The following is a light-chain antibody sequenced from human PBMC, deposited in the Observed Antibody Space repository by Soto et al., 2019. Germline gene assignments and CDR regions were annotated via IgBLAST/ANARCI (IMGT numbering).Light chain of an antibody. CDR3: QQYNNWPGYT. Sequence: EIVMTQSPATLSVSPGGRATLSCRASQSVSSNLAWYQQKPGQALRLLIYGASTRATGIPARFSGGGSGTEFTLTISGLQSEDFAVYYCQQYNNWPGYTFGQGTKLEIK. CDR2: GAS. CDR1: QSVSSN. V-gene: IGKV3-15*01. J-gene: IGKJ2*01.